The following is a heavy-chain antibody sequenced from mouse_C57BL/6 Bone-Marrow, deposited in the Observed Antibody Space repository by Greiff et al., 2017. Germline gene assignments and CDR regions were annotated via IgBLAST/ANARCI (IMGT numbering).Heavy chain of an antibody. CDR1: GYTFTSYD. CDR2: IYPRDGST. Sequence: QVQLQQSGPELVKPGASVKLSCKASGYTFTSYDINWVKQRPGQGLEWIGWIYPRDGSTKYNEKFKGKATLTVDTSSSTAYMELHSLTSEDSAVYYCARRMNGYHFFYAMDYWGQGTSVTVSS. CDR3: ARRMNGYHFFYAMDY. J-gene: IGHJ4*01. D-gene: IGHD2-2*01. V-gene: IGHV1-85*01.